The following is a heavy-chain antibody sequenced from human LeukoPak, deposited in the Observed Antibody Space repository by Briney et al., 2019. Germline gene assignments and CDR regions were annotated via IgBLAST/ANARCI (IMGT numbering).Heavy chain of an antibody. CDR2: IYYSGST. V-gene: IGHV4-59*01. Sequence: SETLSLTCTVSGGSISNYYWSWIRQPPGKGLEWIGYIYYSGSTNYNPSLKSRVTISIDTSKNQFSLKLTSVTAADTAVYYCARGTTDFLFDSWDQGTQVTVSS. CDR3: ARGTTDFLFDS. CDR1: GGSISNYY. J-gene: IGHJ4*02. D-gene: IGHD1-7*01.